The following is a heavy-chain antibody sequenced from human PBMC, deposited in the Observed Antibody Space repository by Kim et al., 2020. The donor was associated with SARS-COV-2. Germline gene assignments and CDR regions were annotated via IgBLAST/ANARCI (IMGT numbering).Heavy chain of an antibody. CDR3: AKETNKGYSSGWYYFDY. D-gene: IGHD6-19*01. V-gene: IGHV3-9*01. CDR1: GFTFDDYA. CDR2: ISWNSGSI. J-gene: IGHJ4*02. Sequence: GGSLRLSCAASGFTFDDYAMHWVRQAPGKGLEWVSGISWNSGSIGYADSVKGRFTISRDNAKNSLYLQMNSLRAEDTALYYCAKETNKGYSSGWYYFDYWGQGTLVTVSS.